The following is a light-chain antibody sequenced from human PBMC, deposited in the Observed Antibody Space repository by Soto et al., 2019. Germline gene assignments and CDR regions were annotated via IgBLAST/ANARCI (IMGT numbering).Light chain of an antibody. CDR3: QQYDNWPPWT. CDR2: SAS. Sequence: EVVMTQSPATLSVSPGERATLSCRASQSVSSNLAWYQQKPGQAPRLLIYSASTRATGIPARFSGSGSGTEFTLIISGLQSEDVAVYYCQQYDNWPPWTFGQGTKVEIK. J-gene: IGKJ1*01. V-gene: IGKV3-15*01. CDR1: QSVSSN.